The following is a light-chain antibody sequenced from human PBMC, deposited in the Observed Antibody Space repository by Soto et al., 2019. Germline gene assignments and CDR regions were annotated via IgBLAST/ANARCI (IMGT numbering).Light chain of an antibody. CDR2: EVS. J-gene: IGLJ2*01. V-gene: IGLV2-14*01. CDR1: SGDVGYDNF. Sequence: QSALTQPASVSGSPGQSITISCTGTSGDVGYDNFVSWYQQLPGKAPKLMIYEVSNRFSGVSNRFSGSKSGNTASLTISARQAEDEADYFCSSYTSSSTLVFGGGTKVTVL. CDR3: SSYTSSSTLV.